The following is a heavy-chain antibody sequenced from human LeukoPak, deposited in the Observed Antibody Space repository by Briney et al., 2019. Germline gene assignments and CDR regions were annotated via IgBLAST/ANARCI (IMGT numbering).Heavy chain of an antibody. J-gene: IGHJ4*02. D-gene: IGHD3-16*01. CDR3: AILTRRFDRGPDY. CDR2: ISSSGSTI. V-gene: IGHV3-48*03. CDR1: GFTFSSYE. Sequence: GGSLRLSCAASGFTFSSYEMNWVRQAPGKGLEWVSYISSSGSTIYYADSVKGRFTISRDNAKNSLYLQMNSLRAEDTAVYYCAILTRRFDRGPDYWGQGTLVTVSS.